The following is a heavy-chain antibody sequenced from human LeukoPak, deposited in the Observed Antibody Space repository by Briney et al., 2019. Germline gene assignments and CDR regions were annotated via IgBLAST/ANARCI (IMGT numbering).Heavy chain of an antibody. Sequence: GGSLRLSCAASGFTFTSYAMSWVRQAPGQGLEWVSAISGSGGSTYYADSVKGRFTISRDNSKNTLYLQMNSLRSEDTAVYYCAKDPHVRATILLFDYWGQGTLVTVSS. CDR1: GFTFTSYA. V-gene: IGHV3-23*01. CDR2: ISGSGGST. J-gene: IGHJ4*02. CDR3: AKDPHVRATILLFDY. D-gene: IGHD5-12*01.